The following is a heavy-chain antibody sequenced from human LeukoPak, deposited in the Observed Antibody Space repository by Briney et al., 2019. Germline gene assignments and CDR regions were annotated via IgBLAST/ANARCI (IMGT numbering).Heavy chain of an antibody. CDR2: IYYSGST. CDR3: ARQGIAVADRARYFDY. Sequence: SETLSLTCTVSGGSISSSSYYWGWIRQPPGKGLEWIGSIYYSGSTYYNPSLKSRVTISVDTSKNQFSLKLSSVTAADTAVYYCARQGIAVADRARYFDYWGQGTLVTVSP. V-gene: IGHV4-39*01. J-gene: IGHJ4*02. CDR1: GGSISSSSYY. D-gene: IGHD6-19*01.